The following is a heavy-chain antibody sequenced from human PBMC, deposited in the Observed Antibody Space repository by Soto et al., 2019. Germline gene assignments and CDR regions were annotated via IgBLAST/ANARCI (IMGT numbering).Heavy chain of an antibody. CDR1: GFSLSTSGVG. V-gene: IGHV2-5*02. CDR3: AHSRIAAAGTAFDY. J-gene: IGHJ4*02. Sequence: QITLKESGPTLVKPTQTLTLTCTFSGFSLSTSGVGVGWIRQPPGKALEWLALIYWDDDKRYSPSLKSRLTTXKXTXINQVVLTMTNMDPVDTATYYCAHSRIAAAGTAFDYWGQGTLVTVSS. CDR2: IYWDDDK. D-gene: IGHD6-13*01.